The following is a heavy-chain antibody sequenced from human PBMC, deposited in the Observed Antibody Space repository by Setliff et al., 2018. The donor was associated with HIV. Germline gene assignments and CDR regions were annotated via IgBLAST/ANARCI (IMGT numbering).Heavy chain of an antibody. CDR2: INGGTTT. Sequence: GGSLRLSCVASGITVSGIYMTWVRQAPGKGLEWVSVINGGTTTYYADSVKGRFTISRDNSKNTLYLQMNSLRAEDTAVCYCARDQVANYYYYYMDVWGKGTTVTVSS. J-gene: IGHJ6*03. CDR1: GITVSGIY. V-gene: IGHV3-66*01. CDR3: ARDQVANYYYYYMDV. D-gene: IGHD2-15*01.